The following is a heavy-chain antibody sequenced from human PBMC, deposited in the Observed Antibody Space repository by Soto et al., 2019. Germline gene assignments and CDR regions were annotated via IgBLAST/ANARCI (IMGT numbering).Heavy chain of an antibody. J-gene: IGHJ4*02. D-gene: IGHD6-19*01. CDR1: GFTFSSYA. V-gene: IGHV3-23*01. Sequence: GGSLRLSCAASGFTFSSYAMSWVRQAPGKGLEWVSAISGSGGSTYYADSVKGRFTISRDNSKNTLYLQMNSLRAEDTAVYYCAKDGGSTVAGTGDYFDYWGQGTLVTVSS. CDR3: AKDGGSTVAGTGDYFDY. CDR2: ISGSGGST.